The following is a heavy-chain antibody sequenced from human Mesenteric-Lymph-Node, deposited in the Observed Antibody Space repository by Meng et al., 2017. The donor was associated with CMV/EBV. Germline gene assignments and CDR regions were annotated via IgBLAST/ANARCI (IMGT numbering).Heavy chain of an antibody. CDR2: ISSSSSYI. Sequence: GESLKISCAASGFTFSSYSMNWVRQAPGKGLEWVSSISSSSSYIYYADSVKGRFTISRDNAKNSLYLQMNSLRAEDTAVYYCARGTESGWYDYWGQGTLVTVSS. D-gene: IGHD6-19*01. CDR3: ARGTESGWYDY. J-gene: IGHJ4*02. CDR1: GFTFSSYS. V-gene: IGHV3-21*01.